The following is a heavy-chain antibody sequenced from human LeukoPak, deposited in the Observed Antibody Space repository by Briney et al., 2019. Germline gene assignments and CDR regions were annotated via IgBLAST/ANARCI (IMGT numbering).Heavy chain of an antibody. Sequence: SETLSLTCTVSGGSVSSNNYYWSWIRQPPGKGLEWIGYIYYSGSTNYNPSLKSRVTISIDASKNQFSLKVYSVTAADTAVYFCAREAVAGTFDYWGQGTLVTVSS. CDR3: AREAVAGTFDY. V-gene: IGHV4-61*01. D-gene: IGHD6-19*01. CDR1: GGSVSSNNYY. CDR2: IYYSGST. J-gene: IGHJ4*02.